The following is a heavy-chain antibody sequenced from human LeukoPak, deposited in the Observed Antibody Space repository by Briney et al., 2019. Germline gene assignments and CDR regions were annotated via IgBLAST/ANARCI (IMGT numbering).Heavy chain of an antibody. CDR3: AKDIQLST. V-gene: IGHV3-23*01. Sequence: GGSLRLSCAASGFTFSVAAMTWVRQGPGKGLEWVSLIGASGESTYYADSVKGRFTISRDNPKNTLSLQMNSLRVEDTAMYFCAKDIQLSTWGLGTMVTVSS. D-gene: IGHD5-24*01. CDR2: IGASGEST. CDR1: GFTFSVAA. J-gene: IGHJ3*01.